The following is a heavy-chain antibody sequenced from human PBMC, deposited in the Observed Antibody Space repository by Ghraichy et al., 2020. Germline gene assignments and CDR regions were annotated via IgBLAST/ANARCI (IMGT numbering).Heavy chain of an antibody. D-gene: IGHD6-19*01. CDR1: GFIFNHYT. V-gene: IGHV3-43*01. Sequence: GGSLRLSCEISGFIFNHYTMYWVRHAPGKGLEWVSLINGDGSSTFYSDSVKGRFTVSRDNNRNSLFLEMNSLSPDDAALYYCAKGSEKWLVWENWFDPWGQGTLVTVSS. CDR2: INGDGSST. CDR3: AKGSEKWLVWENWFDP. J-gene: IGHJ5*02.